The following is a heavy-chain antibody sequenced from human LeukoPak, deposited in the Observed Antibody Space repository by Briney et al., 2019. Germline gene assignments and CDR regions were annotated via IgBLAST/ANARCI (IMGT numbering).Heavy chain of an antibody. CDR1: GGTFSSYA. J-gene: IGHJ4*02. V-gene: IGHV1-69*05. CDR2: IVPKFGTP. CDR3: ARDRQGGY. Sequence: ASVKVSCKASGGTFSSYAISWVRQAPGQGLEWMGGIVPKFGTPNYAQKFQGRLTITTDESTSTAYMELGSLTSDDAAVYYCARDRQGGYWGQGTLVTVSS.